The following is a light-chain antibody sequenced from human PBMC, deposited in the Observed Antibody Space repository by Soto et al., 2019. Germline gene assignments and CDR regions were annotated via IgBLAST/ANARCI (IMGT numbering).Light chain of an antibody. CDR2: ATS. V-gene: IGKV3-15*01. Sequence: EIVMTQSPATLSVSPGERASLSCRASQSVSSNLAWYQQKPGQTPRLLIYATSTRVTGIPARFSGSGSGTEFTLTISSLQSEDFAVYYCQHYNNWPLTFGGGTKVEIK. CDR1: QSVSSN. CDR3: QHYNNWPLT. J-gene: IGKJ4*01.